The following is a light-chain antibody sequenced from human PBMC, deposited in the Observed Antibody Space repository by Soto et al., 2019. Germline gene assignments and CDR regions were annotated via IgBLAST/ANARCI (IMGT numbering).Light chain of an antibody. CDR3: QQYGSSPPT. Sequence: EIVLTQSPGTLSLSPGERATLSCRASQSVVTNLAWYQQKPGQAPRLLIYGASSRATGIPDRFSGSGSGTDFTLTISRLEPEDFAVYYCQQYGSSPPTFGQGTKVDIK. V-gene: IGKV3-20*01. CDR2: GAS. CDR1: QSVVTN. J-gene: IGKJ1*01.